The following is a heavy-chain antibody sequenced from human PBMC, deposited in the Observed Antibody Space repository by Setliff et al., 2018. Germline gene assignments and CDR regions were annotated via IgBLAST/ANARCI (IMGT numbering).Heavy chain of an antibody. CDR2: INADGTIT. J-gene: IGHJ4*02. Sequence: GGSLRLSCAASGFTFSSHWMHWVRQVPGEGPVWVSSINADGTITNYADSVKGRFTISRDNAKNTVYLEMNSLRGEDTAMYYCARDDGILYDSSGYPDYWGQGTLVTVSS. CDR3: ARDDGILYDSSGYPDY. V-gene: IGHV3-74*01. CDR1: GFTFSSHW. D-gene: IGHD3-22*01.